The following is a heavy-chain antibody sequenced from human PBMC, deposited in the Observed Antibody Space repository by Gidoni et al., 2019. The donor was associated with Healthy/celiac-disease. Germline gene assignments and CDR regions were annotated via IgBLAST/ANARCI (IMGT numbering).Heavy chain of an antibody. CDR2: IYYSGST. J-gene: IGHJ4*02. Sequence: QLQLQESGPGLVKPSETLSLTCTGSGGSISSSSYYWGWIRQPPGKGLEWIGNIYYSGSTYYNPSLKSRVTISVDTSKNQFSLKLSSVTAADTAVYYCARDGGELDTAMVDWGQGTLVTVSS. V-gene: IGHV4-39*07. CDR3: ARDGGELDTAMVD. CDR1: GGSISSSSYY. D-gene: IGHD5-18*01.